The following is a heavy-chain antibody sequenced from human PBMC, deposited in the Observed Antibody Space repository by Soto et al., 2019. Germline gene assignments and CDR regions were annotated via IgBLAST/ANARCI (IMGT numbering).Heavy chain of an antibody. CDR3: AKVYAPLHNAFDI. D-gene: IGHD2-8*01. CDR1: GFTFSSYA. CDR2: ISGSGGST. J-gene: IGHJ3*02. V-gene: IGHV3-23*01. Sequence: PGGSLRLSCAASGFTFSSYAMSWVRQAPGKGLEWVSAISGSGGSTYHADSVKGRFTISRDNSKNTLYLQMNSLRAEDTAVYYCAKVYAPLHNAFDIFGQGTMVTISS.